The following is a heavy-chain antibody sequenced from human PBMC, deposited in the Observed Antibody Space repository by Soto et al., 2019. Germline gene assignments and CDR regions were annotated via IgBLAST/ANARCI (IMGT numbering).Heavy chain of an antibody. V-gene: IGHV4-34*02. J-gene: IGHJ4*02. D-gene: IGHD5-18*01. CDR3: ARGKRMQLWLKSYFDT. CDR2: VNHRGET. Sequence: QVQLQQWGAGLLKPSETLSLTCAVYGGSFTGYFWSWIRQSPGKGLERIGEVNHRGETNYSPSLKSRLTISGDTSKNHISLKLNSVTAADTAVYYCARGKRMQLWLKSYFDTWGQGTPVTVAS. CDR1: GGSFTGYF.